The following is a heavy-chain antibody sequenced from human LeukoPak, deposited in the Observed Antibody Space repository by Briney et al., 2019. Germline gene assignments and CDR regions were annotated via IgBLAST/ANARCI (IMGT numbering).Heavy chain of an antibody. V-gene: IGHV3-66*01. J-gene: IGHJ6*03. Sequence: GGSLRLSCAASGFTVSSNYMSWVRQAPGKGLEWVSVIYSGGSTYYADSVKGRFTISRDNAKNSLYLQMNSLRAEDTAVYYCARETYYDFWSGYSYYYMDVWGKGTTVTVSS. CDR2: IYSGGST. CDR3: ARETYYDFWSGYSYYYMDV. CDR1: GFTVSSNY. D-gene: IGHD3-3*01.